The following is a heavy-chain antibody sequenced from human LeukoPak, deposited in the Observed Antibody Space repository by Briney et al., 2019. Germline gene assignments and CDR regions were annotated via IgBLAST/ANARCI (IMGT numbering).Heavy chain of an antibody. Sequence: SESRSLAWTVAGGSISIYYCSWIRQPPRRVREWIGYIYYSGSTSYTHSLKGRVTISVDTSKNQFSMKLRSVTAADTAVYYCARDSSGATNFDYWGQGTLVTVSS. J-gene: IGHJ4*02. CDR3: ARDSSGATNFDY. D-gene: IGHD6-19*01. V-gene: IGHV4-59*01. CDR2: IYYSGST. CDR1: GGSISIYY.